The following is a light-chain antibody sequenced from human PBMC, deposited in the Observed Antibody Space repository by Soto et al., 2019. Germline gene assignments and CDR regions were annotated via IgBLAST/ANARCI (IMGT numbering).Light chain of an antibody. J-gene: IGKJ2*01. Sequence: DIQMTQSPSTLSASVGDRVTITCRASQSISSLLAWYQQKPGKAPKLLIHKASDLESGVPSRFSGSGSGTEFSLTISSLQPDDFGTYYCQQYNSYSQATFGQGTKLEIK. CDR3: QQYNSYSQAT. CDR1: QSISSL. CDR2: KAS. V-gene: IGKV1-5*03.